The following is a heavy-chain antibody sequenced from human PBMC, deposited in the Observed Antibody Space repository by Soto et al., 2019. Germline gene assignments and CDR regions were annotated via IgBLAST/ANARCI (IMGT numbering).Heavy chain of an antibody. V-gene: IGHV3-53*01. CDR3: ATYPNSGWT. D-gene: IGHD6-19*01. CDR2: IYSGGGT. J-gene: IGHJ4*02. CDR1: GFTVSSNY. Sequence: GGSLRLSCAASGFTVSSNYMSWVRQAPGKGLAWVSLIYSGGGTYYADSVKGRFTISRDNSKNTLYLQMNSLRAEDTAVYYWATYPNSGWTGGQGTLVPVSS.